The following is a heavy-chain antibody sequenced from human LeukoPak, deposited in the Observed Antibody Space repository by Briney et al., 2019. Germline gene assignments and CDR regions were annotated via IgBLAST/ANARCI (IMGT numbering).Heavy chain of an antibody. J-gene: IGHJ4*02. CDR2: ISSSGSTI. CDR3: ARSMAYYYGSRSPPYYFDY. V-gene: IGHV3-11*01. Sequence: GGSLRLSCAASGFTFSDYYMSWVRQAPGKGLEWVSYISSSGSTIYYADSVKGRFTISRDNAKNSLYLQMNSLRAEDTAVYYCARSMAYYYGSRSPPYYFDYWGQGTLVTVSS. D-gene: IGHD3-10*01. CDR1: GFTFSDYY.